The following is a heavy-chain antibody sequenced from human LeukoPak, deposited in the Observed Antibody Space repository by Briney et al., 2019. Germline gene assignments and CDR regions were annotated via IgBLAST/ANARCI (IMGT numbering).Heavy chain of an antibody. CDR3: ARPNYYDSSGYYYYFDY. CDR1: GYSFTSYW. V-gene: IGHV5-51*01. D-gene: IGHD3-22*01. J-gene: IGHJ4*02. Sequence: GESLKISCKGSGYSFTSYWIGWVRLMPGKGLEWMGIIYPGDSDTRYSPSFQGQVTISADKSISTAYLQWSSLKASDTAMYYCARPNYYDSSGYYYYFDYWGQGTLVTVSS. CDR2: IYPGDSDT.